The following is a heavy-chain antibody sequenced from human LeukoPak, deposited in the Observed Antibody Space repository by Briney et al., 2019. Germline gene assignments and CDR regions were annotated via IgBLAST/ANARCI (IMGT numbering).Heavy chain of an antibody. J-gene: IGHJ3*02. CDR3: ARRRIVGSIDDAFDI. D-gene: IGHD1-26*01. CDR2: ISSDGNTQ. CDR1: GFTFSSYA. Sequence: EGSLRLSCAASGFTFSSYAMHWVRQAPGKGLEWAAVISSDGNTQYYADSVEGRFTISRDNSNNTLYLQMNSLRADDTAIYYCARRRIVGSIDDAFDIWGQGTMVTLSS. V-gene: IGHV3-30-3*01.